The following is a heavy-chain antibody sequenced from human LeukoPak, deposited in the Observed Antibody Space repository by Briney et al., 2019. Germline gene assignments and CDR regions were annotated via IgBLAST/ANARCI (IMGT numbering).Heavy chain of an antibody. CDR3: AKPSSIVIVPTSLPRSLHY. CDR1: GFTFRNYA. CDR2: ISGSGGTT. V-gene: IGHV3-23*01. J-gene: IGHJ4*02. Sequence: PGGSLRLSCTASGFTFRNYAMTWVRQAAGKGLEWVSTISGSGGTTYYADSVKGRLSSSRENSKKNMYLQMNSQRGGGTAVYYCAKPSSIVIVPTSLPRSLHYWGQGALVTVSS. D-gene: IGHD2/OR15-2a*01.